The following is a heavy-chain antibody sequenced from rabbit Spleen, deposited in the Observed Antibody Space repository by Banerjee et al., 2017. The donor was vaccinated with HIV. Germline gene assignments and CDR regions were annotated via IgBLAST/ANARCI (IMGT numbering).Heavy chain of an antibody. CDR1: GFSFNNKAV. CDR3: AGDTVTSFSSSGRDL. Sequence: QEQLVASGGRLVQPGASLPPTCNASGFSFNNKAVRCCVRQAQGEGLAWIVCINAITGKVVYANWAKGRSTAAKTASTMGTLQMTSLTGADTATYFGAGDTVTSFSSSGRDLGGQGTLVTVS. CDR2: INAITGKV. J-gene: IGHJ6*01. D-gene: IGHD1-1*01. V-gene: IGHV1S45*01.